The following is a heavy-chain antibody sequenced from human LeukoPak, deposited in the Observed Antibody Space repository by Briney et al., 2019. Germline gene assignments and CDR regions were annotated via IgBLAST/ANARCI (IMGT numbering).Heavy chain of an antibody. Sequence: PGGSLRLSCAASGFTFSSYWIHWVRQAPGKGLVWVSRINTDGRSTRYADSVKGRFTISRDNAKNTVNLQMNSLRAEDTAVYYCARDLGYYHDTSDYYYGGFDYWGQGALVTVSS. J-gene: IGHJ4*02. CDR3: ARDLGYYHDTSDYYYGGFDY. V-gene: IGHV3-74*01. CDR2: INTDGRST. D-gene: IGHD3-22*01. CDR1: GFTFSSYW.